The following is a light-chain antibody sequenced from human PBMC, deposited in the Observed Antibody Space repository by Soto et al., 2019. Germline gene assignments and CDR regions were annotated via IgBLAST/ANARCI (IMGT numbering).Light chain of an antibody. CDR3: CSYAGSSTYV. CDR1: SSDVESYSL. Sequence: QSALTQPASVSGSPGQSITISCTGTSSDVESYSLVSWYQQHPGRAPKLMIYGVSKRPSGVSNRFSGSKSGNTASLTISGLQVEDEADYYCCSYAGSSTYVFGTGTKLTVL. V-gene: IGLV2-23*02. CDR2: GVS. J-gene: IGLJ1*01.